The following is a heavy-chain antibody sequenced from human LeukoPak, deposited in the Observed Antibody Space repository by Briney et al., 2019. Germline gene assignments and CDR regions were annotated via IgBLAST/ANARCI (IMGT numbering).Heavy chain of an antibody. J-gene: IGHJ4*02. Sequence: GGSLRLSCAASGFTFSSYWMSWVRQAPGKGLEWVANIKQDGSEKYYVDAVRGRFTISRDNTKNSLSLQMISLRAEDTAVYYCARYSGSSTNFDYWGQGTLVTVSS. D-gene: IGHD1-26*01. V-gene: IGHV3-7*03. CDR3: ARYSGSSTNFDY. CDR1: GFTFSSYW. CDR2: IKQDGSEK.